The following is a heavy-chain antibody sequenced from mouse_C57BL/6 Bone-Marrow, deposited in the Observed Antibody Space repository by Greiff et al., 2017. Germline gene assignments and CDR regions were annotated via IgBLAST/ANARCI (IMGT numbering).Heavy chain of an antibody. J-gene: IGHJ2*01. CDR1: GYAFTNYL. D-gene: IGHD1-1*01. CDR2: INPGSGGT. CDR3: AREENYYGSSPYYFDY. Sequence: VKLQESGAELVRPGTSVKVSCKASGYAFTNYLIEWVKQRPGQGLEWIGVINPGSGGTNYNEKFKGKATLTADKSSSTAYMQLSSLTSEDSAVYYCAREENYYGSSPYYFDYWGQGTTLTVSS. V-gene: IGHV1-54*01.